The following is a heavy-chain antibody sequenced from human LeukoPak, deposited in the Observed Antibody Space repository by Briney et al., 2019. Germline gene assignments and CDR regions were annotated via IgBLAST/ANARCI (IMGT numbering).Heavy chain of an antibody. CDR1: GFTFSDYY. D-gene: IGHD5-12*01. CDR3: AREYSSEYYFDY. CDR2: ISSSGSTI. J-gene: IGHJ4*02. Sequence: GGPLRLSCAASGFTFSDYYMSWIRQAPGKGLEWVSYISSSGSTIYYADSVKGRFTISRGNAKNSLYLQMNSLRAEDTAVYYCAREYSSEYYFDYWGQGTLVTVSS. V-gene: IGHV3-11*01.